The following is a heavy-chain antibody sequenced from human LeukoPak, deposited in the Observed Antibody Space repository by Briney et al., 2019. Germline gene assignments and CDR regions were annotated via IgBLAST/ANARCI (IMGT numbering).Heavy chain of an antibody. V-gene: IGHV4-30-4*08. Sequence: SETLSLTCTVSGDSISSDDYYWTWIRQPPGKGLEWIGYIYHSGSTHYNPPLKSRVTMSLDTSKNQFSLRLSAVTAADTAVYYCASRWRIPWKDILTSYDDYWRQGTLVTVSS. D-gene: IGHD3-9*01. CDR2: IYHSGST. CDR3: ASRWRIPWKDILTSYDDY. J-gene: IGHJ4*02. CDR1: GDSISSDDYY.